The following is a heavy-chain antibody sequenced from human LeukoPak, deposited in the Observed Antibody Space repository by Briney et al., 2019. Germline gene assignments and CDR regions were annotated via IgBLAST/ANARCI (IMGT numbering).Heavy chain of an antibody. V-gene: IGHV3-48*04. Sequence: GGSLRLSCEASGFMFSRYSMNWVRQAPGKGLEWVSYISSSTSSIMYYADSVKGRFTISRDNAKNSLYLQMNSLRAEDTAVYYCARDVREEYYGSGSTYYYYYYGMDVWGQGTTVTVSS. CDR3: ARDVREEYYGSGSTYYYYYYGMDV. J-gene: IGHJ6*02. D-gene: IGHD3-10*01. CDR2: ISSSTSSIM. CDR1: GFMFSRYS.